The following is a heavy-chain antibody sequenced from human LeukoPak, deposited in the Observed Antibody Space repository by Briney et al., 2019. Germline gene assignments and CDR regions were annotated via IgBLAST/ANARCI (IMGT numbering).Heavy chain of an antibody. CDR2: MNPNNGNT. J-gene: IGHJ4*02. V-gene: IGHV1-8*01. CDR3: ARGDY. CDR1: GYTFTSYD. Sequence: ASVKVSCKTSGYTFTSYDIDWVRQATGQGLEWVGSMNPNNGNTDYAQNFQGRIALTRSTSINTAYMEVSSLRFDDTAVYYCARGDYWGQGTLVTVSS.